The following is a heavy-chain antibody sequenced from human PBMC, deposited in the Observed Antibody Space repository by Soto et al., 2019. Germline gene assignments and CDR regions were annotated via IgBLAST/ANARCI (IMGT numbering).Heavy chain of an antibody. D-gene: IGHD5-12*01. J-gene: IGHJ4*02. CDR2: INHSGST. CDR1: GGSFSGYY. V-gene: IGHV4-34*01. CDR3: ARGYPIVATINRSELDY. Sequence: PSETLSLTCAVYGGSFSGYYWSWIRQPPGKGLEWIGEINHSGSTNYNPSLKSRVTISVDTSKNQFSLKLSSVTAADTAVYYCARGYPIVATINRSELDYWGQGTLVTVSS.